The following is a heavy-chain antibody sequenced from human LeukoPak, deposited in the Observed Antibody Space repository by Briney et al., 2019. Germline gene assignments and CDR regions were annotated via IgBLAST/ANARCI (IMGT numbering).Heavy chain of an antibody. Sequence: SETLSLTCTVSGYSISSGYYWGWIRQPPGKGLEWIGSIYHSGSTYYNPSLKSRVTISVDTSKNQFSLKLSSVTAADTAVYYCACGDCYPPRPDYWGQGTLVTVSS. V-gene: IGHV4-38-2*02. CDR1: GYSISSGYY. CDR3: ACGDCYPPRPDY. J-gene: IGHJ4*02. CDR2: IYHSGST. D-gene: IGHD2-21*02.